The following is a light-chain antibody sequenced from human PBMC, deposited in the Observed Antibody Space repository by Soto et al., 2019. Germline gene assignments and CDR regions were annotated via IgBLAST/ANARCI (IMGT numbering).Light chain of an antibody. V-gene: IGLV1-40*01. CDR3: QSYDSSLSAWV. CDR1: SSNIGAGYD. J-gene: IGLJ3*02. CDR2: GNT. Sequence: QSVLTQPPSVSGAPGQRVTISCTESSSNIGAGYDVHWYQQLPGTAPKLLIYGNTNRPSGVPDRFSGSKSGTSASLAITGLQAEDKADYYCQSYDSSLSAWVFGGGTKLTVL.